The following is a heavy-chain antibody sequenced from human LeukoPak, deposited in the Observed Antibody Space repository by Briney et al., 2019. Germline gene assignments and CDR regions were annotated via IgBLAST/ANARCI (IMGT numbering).Heavy chain of an antibody. CDR2: IRSKANSYAT. CDR1: EFTFSGSA. D-gene: IGHD2-15*01. J-gene: IGHJ4*01. Sequence: RGSLRLSCAASEFTFSGSAMHWVRQASGKGLEWVGRIRSKANSYATANAASVKGRFTISRDDSKNTAYLQMNSLKTEDTAVYYCTSWVAAIRDYFDYWGQGTLVTVSS. V-gene: IGHV3-73*01. CDR3: TSWVAAIRDYFDY.